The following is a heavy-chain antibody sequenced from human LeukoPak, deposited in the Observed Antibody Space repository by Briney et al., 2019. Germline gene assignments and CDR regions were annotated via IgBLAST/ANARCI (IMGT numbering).Heavy chain of an antibody. Sequence: ASVKVSCKASGYTFTSYYMHWVRQAPGQGLEWMGIINPSGGSTSYAQKFQGRVTMTRDTSTSTVYMELSSLRSEDTAVYYCARDLRRDGYKEYYFDYWGQGTLVTVSS. D-gene: IGHD5-24*01. V-gene: IGHV1-46*03. J-gene: IGHJ4*02. CDR3: ARDLRRDGYKEYYFDY. CDR2: INPSGGST. CDR1: GYTFTSYY.